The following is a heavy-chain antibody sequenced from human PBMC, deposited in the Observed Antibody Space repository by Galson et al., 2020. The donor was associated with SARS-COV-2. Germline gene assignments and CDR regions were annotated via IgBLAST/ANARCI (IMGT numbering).Heavy chain of an antibody. D-gene: IGHD2-15*01. CDR1: GYTLTELS. J-gene: IGHJ6*02. CDR2: FDPEDGET. V-gene: IGHV1-24*01. CDR3: ATGLRRVYCSGGSCYSMWDYYYGMDV. Sequence: ASVKVSCKVSGYTLTELSMHWVRQAPGKGLEWMGGFDPEDGETIYAQKFQGRVTMTEDTSTDTAYMELSSLRSEDTAVYYCATGLRRVYCSGGSCYSMWDYYYGMDVWGQGTTVTVSS.